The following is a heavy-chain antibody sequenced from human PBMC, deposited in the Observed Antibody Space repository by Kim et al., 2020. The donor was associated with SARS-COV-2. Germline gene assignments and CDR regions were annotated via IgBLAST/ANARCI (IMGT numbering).Heavy chain of an antibody. D-gene: IGHD3-10*01. Sequence: NPSLKSRVTISVDTSKNQFSLKLSSVTAADTAVYYCASSDPYGSGSYPAFWGQGTLVTVSS. CDR3: ASSDPYGSGSYPAF. V-gene: IGHV4-39*01. J-gene: IGHJ4*02.